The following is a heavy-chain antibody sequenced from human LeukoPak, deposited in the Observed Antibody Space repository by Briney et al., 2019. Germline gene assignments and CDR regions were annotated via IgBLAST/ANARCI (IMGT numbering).Heavy chain of an antibody. V-gene: IGHV1-2*02. CDR2: INPNSGAT. CDR1: GYTFTDYY. CDR3: ARANHNHY. D-gene: IGHD1-14*01. J-gene: IGHJ1*01. Sequence: ASVKVSCKASGYTFTDYYMHWVRQAPGQGLEWMGWINPNSGATNYAQKFQGRVTVTRDTSIRTAYMELSSLRSDDTAVYYCARANHNHYWGQGTLVTVSS.